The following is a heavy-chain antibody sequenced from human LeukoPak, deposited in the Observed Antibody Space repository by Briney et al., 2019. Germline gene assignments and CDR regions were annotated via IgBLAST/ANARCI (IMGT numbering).Heavy chain of an antibody. V-gene: IGHV4-59*01. Sequence: SETLSLTCSVSGDSISSYYWSWIRQPPGKGLEWIGYIYYSGSTNYNPSLKSRVTISVDTSKIHFSLRLSSVTAADTAVYYCARSGHYGSGSYTFDYWGQGTLVTVSS. CDR2: IYYSGST. J-gene: IGHJ4*02. CDR1: GDSISSYY. D-gene: IGHD3-10*01. CDR3: ARSGHYGSGSYTFDY.